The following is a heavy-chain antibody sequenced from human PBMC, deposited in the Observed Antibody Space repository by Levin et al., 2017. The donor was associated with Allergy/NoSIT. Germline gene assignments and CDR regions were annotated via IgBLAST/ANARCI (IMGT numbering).Heavy chain of an antibody. J-gene: IGHJ6*02. Sequence: ASQTLSLTCAVSGGSLSSNNWWNWVRQPPGKGLEWIGEIYHSGSTNYNPSLKSRVTMSVDKSKNQFSLKLNSVTAADTAVYYCARESPSEGGMDVWGQGTTVTVSS. CDR2: IYHSGST. V-gene: IGHV4-4*02. CDR3: ARESPSEGGMDV. CDR1: GGSLSSNNW.